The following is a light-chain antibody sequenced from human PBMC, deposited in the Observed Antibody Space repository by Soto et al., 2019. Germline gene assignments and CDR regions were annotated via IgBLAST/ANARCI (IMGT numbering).Light chain of an antibody. CDR3: CSYAGNNNVV. CDR2: EVN. J-gene: IGLJ3*02. CDR1: SSDVGGYRF. Sequence: QSALTQPPSASGSLGQSVTISCTGTSSDVGGYRFVSWYQQHPGKAPKDMIYEVNKRPSGVPDRFSGSKSGSTASLTVSGLQAEDEADYYCCSYAGNNNVVFGGGTKLTVL. V-gene: IGLV2-8*01.